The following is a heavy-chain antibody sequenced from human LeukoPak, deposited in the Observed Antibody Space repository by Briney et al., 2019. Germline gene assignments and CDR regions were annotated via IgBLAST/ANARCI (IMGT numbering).Heavy chain of an antibody. Sequence: PSETLSLTCTVSGGSISSYYWSWIRQPPGKGLEWIGYIYYSGSIKYNPSLKSRVTISVDTSKNQFSLRLNSVTTADTAAYYCARAVDGYNSDYWGQGTLVTVSS. D-gene: IGHD5-24*01. CDR1: GGSISSYY. J-gene: IGHJ4*02. V-gene: IGHV4-59*01. CDR2: IYYSGSI. CDR3: ARAVDGYNSDY.